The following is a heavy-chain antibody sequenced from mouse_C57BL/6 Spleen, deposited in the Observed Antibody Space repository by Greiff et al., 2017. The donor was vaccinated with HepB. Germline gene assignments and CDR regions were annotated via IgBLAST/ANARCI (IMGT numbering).Heavy chain of an antibody. J-gene: IGHJ4*01. CDR1: GYTFTSYW. CDR3: ARGENVSSYVRNYYAMDY. Sequence: QVQLQQPGAELVKPGASVKMSCKASGYTFTSYWITWVKQRPGQGLEWIGDIYPGSGSTNYNEKFKSKATLTVDTSSSTAYMQLSSLTSEDSAVYYCARGENVSSYVRNYYAMDYWGQGTSVTVSS. CDR2: IYPGSGST. V-gene: IGHV1-55*01. D-gene: IGHD1-1*01.